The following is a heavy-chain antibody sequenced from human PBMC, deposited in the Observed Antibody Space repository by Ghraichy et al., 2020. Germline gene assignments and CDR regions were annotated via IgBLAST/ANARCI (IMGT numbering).Heavy chain of an antibody. CDR3: ARDWSYDSSGYHFDY. CDR1: GYTFTGYY. D-gene: IGHD3-22*01. CDR2: INPNSGGT. V-gene: IGHV1-2*02. Sequence: ASVKVSCKASGYTFTGYYMHWVRQAPGQGLEWMGWINPNSGGTNYAQKFQGRVTMTRDTSISTAYMELSRLRSDDTAVYYCARDWSYDSSGYHFDYWGQGTLVTVSS. J-gene: IGHJ4*02.